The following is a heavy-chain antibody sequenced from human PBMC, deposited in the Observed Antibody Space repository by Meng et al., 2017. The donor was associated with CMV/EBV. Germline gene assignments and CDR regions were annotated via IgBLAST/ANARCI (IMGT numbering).Heavy chain of an antibody. CDR3: ARGRRGCSSTSCYKYFDY. D-gene: IGHD2-2*02. J-gene: IGHJ4*02. CDR1: GFTVSGNY. V-gene: IGHV3-66*01. CDR2: VFGGAST. Sequence: GGSLRLSCAASGFTVSGNYMSWVRQAPGKGLEWVPVVFGGASTYYADSVKGRFTISRDNAKNSLYLQMNSLRAEDTAVYYCARGRRGCSSTSCYKYFDYWGQGTLVTVSS.